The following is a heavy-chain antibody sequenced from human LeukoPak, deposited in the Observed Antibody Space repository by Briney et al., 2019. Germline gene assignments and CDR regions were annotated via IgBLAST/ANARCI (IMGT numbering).Heavy chain of an antibody. J-gene: IGHJ4*02. CDR1: GGSFSGYH. CDR3: ARVHNYDFWSGYLGIDY. V-gene: IGHV4-34*01. D-gene: IGHD3-3*01. CDR2: INHSGST. Sequence: PSETLSLTCAVYGGSFSGYHWSWIRQPPGKGLEWIGEINHSGSTNYNPSLKSRVTISVDTSKNQFSLKLSSVTAADTAVYYRARVHNYDFWSGYLGIDYWGQGTLVTVSS.